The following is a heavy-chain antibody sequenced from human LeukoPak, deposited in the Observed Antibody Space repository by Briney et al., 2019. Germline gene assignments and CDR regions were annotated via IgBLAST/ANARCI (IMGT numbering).Heavy chain of an antibody. V-gene: IGHV1-46*01. Sequence: ASVKVSCKASGYTFTSYYMHWVRQAPGQGLEWMGIINPSGGSTSYAQKFQGRVTMTRDMSTSTVYMELSSLRSEDTAVYYCAREHLPDTAISELRPWGQGTLVTVSS. CDR2: INPSGGST. D-gene: IGHD5-18*01. J-gene: IGHJ5*02. CDR3: AREHLPDTAISELRP. CDR1: GYTFTSYY.